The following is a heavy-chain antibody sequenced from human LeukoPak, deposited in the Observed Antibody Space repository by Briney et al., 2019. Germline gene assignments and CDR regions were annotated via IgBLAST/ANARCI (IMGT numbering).Heavy chain of an antibody. V-gene: IGHV1-3*01. D-gene: IGHD3-22*01. Sequence: GASVKVSCKASGYTFTSYAMHWVRQAPGQRLEWMGWINAGNGNTKYSQKFQGRVTITRDTSASTAYMELSSLRSEDTAVYYCARGDSSGYYPIDYWGQGTLVTVSS. J-gene: IGHJ4*02. CDR3: ARGDSSGYYPIDY. CDR1: GYTFTSYA. CDR2: INAGNGNT.